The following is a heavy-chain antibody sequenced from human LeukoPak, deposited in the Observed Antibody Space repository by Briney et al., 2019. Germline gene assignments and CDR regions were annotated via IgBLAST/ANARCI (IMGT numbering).Heavy chain of an antibody. V-gene: IGHV3-21*01. CDR1: GFTFSSYS. Sequence: GGSLRLSCAASGFTFSSYSMNWVRQAPGKGLEWVSSISSSSSYIYYADSVKGRLTISRDNAKNSLYLQMNSLRAEDTAVYYCAREGGDRELDFDYWGQGTLVTVSS. J-gene: IGHJ4*02. CDR2: ISSSSSYI. CDR3: AREGGDRELDFDY. D-gene: IGHD1-26*01.